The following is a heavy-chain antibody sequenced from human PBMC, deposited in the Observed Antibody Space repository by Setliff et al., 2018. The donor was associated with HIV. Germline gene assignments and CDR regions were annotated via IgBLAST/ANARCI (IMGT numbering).Heavy chain of an antibody. J-gene: IGHJ4*02. CDR1: GYSFTNYY. Sequence: ASVKVSCKASGYSFTNYYMHWVRQAPGQGLEWMGIINPSGGSTSYAQKFQGRVTMTRDTSTSTAYMELSSLRSEDTAVYYCARDYYYYGSGSFGLDYWGQGTPVTSPQ. CDR2: INPSGGST. CDR3: ARDYYYYGSGSFGLDY. V-gene: IGHV1-46*01. D-gene: IGHD3-10*01.